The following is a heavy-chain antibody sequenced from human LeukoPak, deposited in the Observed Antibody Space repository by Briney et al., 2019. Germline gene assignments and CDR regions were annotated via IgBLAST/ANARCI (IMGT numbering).Heavy chain of an antibody. J-gene: IGHJ4*02. CDR3: ARDGCSSTSCYIH. V-gene: IGHV4-39*07. CDR2: IYYSGST. Sequence: SETLSLTCTVPGGSISSSSYYWGWIRQPPGKGLEWIGSIYYSGSTYYNPSLKSRVTISVDTSKNQFSLKLSSVTAADTAVYYCARDGCSSTSCYIHWGRGTLVTVSS. CDR1: GGSISSSSYY. D-gene: IGHD2-2*02.